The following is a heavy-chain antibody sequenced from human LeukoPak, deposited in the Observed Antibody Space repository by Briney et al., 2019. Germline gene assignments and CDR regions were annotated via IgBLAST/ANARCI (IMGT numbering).Heavy chain of an antibody. CDR2: IWNDGSNK. CDR3: ARDISNAGTAMAY. D-gene: IGHD5-18*01. CDR1: GFTFSSYG. J-gene: IGHJ4*02. Sequence: GRSLRLSCAASGFTFSSYGMHWVRQAPGKGLEWVAVIWNDGSNKYYADSVKGRLTLSRDHSKNTLYLQMNSLRAEGTAVYYCARDISNAGTAMAYWGQGTLVTVSS. V-gene: IGHV3-33*01.